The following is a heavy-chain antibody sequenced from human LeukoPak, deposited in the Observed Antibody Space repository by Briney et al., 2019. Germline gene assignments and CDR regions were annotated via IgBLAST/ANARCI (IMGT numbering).Heavy chain of an antibody. J-gene: IGHJ4*02. CDR3: ARLSGGSCSGGNCYV. V-gene: IGHV4-39*01. CDR1: GDSIRSSSFY. CDR2: FYYSGTT. Sequence: SETLSLTCTVSGDSIRSSSFYWGWIRQPPGKGLEWIGNFYYSGTTNYNPSLESRLTISVDTSKNQFSLRVSSVTAADTAVYYCARLSGGSCSGGNCYVWGQGTLVTVSS. D-gene: IGHD2-15*01.